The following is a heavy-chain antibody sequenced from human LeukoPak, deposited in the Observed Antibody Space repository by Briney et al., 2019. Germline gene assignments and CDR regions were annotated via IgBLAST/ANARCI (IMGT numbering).Heavy chain of an antibody. CDR1: GGSISSYY. J-gene: IGHJ4*02. CDR3: ARDRGTWNDDGFDY. CDR2: IYISGST. D-gene: IGHD1-1*01. Sequence: SSETLSLTRTVSGGSISSYYWSWIRQPAGKGLEWIGRIYISGSTNYNPSLKSRVTMSVDTSKNQFSLKLSSVTAADTAVYYCARDRGTWNDDGFDYWGQGTLVTVSS. V-gene: IGHV4-4*07.